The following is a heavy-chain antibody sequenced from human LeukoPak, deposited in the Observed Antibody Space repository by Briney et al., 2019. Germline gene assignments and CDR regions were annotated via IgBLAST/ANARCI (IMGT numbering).Heavy chain of an antibody. D-gene: IGHD6-6*01. V-gene: IGHV4-34*01. J-gene: IGHJ6*03. CDR3: ARGLRVRAARGLAYYYYMDV. Sequence: SGNLFLTRAVYGGAFSGFYWGWIPPPPGKGLGWVGGIKHSGSTNYNPSLKSRVTISVDTSKNQFSLKLSSVTAADTAVYYCARGLRVRAARGLAYYYYMDVWGKGTTVTVSS. CDR2: IKHSGST. CDR1: GGAFSGFY.